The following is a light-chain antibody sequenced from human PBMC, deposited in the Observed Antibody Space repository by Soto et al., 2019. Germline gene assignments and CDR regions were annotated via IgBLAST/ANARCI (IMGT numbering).Light chain of an antibody. Sequence: QSVLTQPPSVSGAPGQRVTISCTGSSSNIWAGYDVHWYQLLPVTAPKVLIYSNNTRPSGVPDRFSCSKSGTSDSLAITGLKAEDEADYYCQSYDSSLSGSYIFGTGTKLTVL. CDR3: QSYDSSLSGSYI. J-gene: IGLJ1*01. CDR1: SSNIWAGYD. CDR2: SNN. V-gene: IGLV1-40*01.